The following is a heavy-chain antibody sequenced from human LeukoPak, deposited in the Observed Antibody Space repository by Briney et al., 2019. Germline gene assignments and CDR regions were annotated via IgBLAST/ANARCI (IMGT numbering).Heavy chain of an antibody. CDR2: IYYSGST. V-gene: IGHV4-59*01. D-gene: IGHD6-13*01. Sequence: SETLSLTCTVSGGSISSYYWGWIRQPPGKGLEWIGYIYYSGSTNYNPSLKSRVTISVDTSKNQFSLKLSSVTAADTAVYYCARVSSSWTAYYYFDYWGQGTLVTVSS. J-gene: IGHJ4*02. CDR3: ARVSSSWTAYYYFDY. CDR1: GGSISSYY.